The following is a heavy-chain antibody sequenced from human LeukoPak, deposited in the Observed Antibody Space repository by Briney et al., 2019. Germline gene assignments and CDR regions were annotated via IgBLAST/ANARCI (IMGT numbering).Heavy chain of an antibody. Sequence: GGSLRLSCAASGFTFSSHTMSWVRQAPGKGLEWVSAISGSGDSTYYADSVKGRFTISRDNSKNTLYLQVNSLRAEYPAVYYCAKAPVATIRRNWFDPWGQGTLVTVSS. CDR3: AKAPVATIRRNWFDP. CDR1: GFTFSSHT. D-gene: IGHD2-2*01. CDR2: ISGSGDST. V-gene: IGHV3-23*01. J-gene: IGHJ5*02.